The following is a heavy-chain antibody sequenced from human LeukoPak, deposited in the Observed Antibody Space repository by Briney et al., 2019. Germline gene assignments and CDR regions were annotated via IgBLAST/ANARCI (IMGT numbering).Heavy chain of an antibody. CDR2: IFYTGTT. CDR3: AGHHPRNTVDF. Sequence: SETLSLTCTVSGGSIRSHYWNWIRQPPGKGLEWIGYIFYTGTTSYNPSLKSRVTISVDMSKNQFSLKLSSVTAADTAVYYCAGHHPRNTVDFWGQGTLVTVSS. CDR1: GGSIRSHY. J-gene: IGHJ4*02. D-gene: IGHD2/OR15-2a*01. V-gene: IGHV4-59*08.